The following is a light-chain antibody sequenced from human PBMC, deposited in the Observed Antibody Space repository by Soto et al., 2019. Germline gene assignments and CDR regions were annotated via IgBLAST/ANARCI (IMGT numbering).Light chain of an antibody. V-gene: IGKV1D-16*01. CDR2: AAS. CDR1: HDVLTW. Sequence: DIQLSQSPSSLAASVGDRVTISCRASHDVLTWLAWYHQNPGQAPTSLIFAASTLQSGAPSPFFGYGSWTGFTLTISSLQPEDVGTFYYQQYNNCTLYFGGGTKVYIK. J-gene: IGKJ4*01. CDR3: QQYNNCTLY.